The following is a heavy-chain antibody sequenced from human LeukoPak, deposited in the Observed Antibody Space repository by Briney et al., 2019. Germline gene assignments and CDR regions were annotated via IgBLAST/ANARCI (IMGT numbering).Heavy chain of an antibody. Sequence: GGSLRLSCSASGFTFSSYGMSWVRQAPGKGLEWVSGLSGSGGTTYYVDSVKGRFTISRDNSKNTLYLQMNSLGAEDTAVYYCAKDRVGAMLYFDYWSQGTLVTVSS. V-gene: IGHV3-23*01. CDR2: LSGSGGTT. CDR1: GFTFSSYG. J-gene: IGHJ4*02. D-gene: IGHD1-26*01. CDR3: AKDRVGAMLYFDY.